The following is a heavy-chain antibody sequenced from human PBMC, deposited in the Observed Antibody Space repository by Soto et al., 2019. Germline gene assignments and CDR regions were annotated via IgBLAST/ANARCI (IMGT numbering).Heavy chain of an antibody. CDR3: ARETDYGDYEVWAFDI. CDR2: IYSGGST. Sequence: GGSLRLSCAASGFTVSSNYMSWVRQAPGKGLEWVSVIYSGGSTYYADSVKGRFTISRDNSKNTLYLQMNSLRAEDTAVYYCARETDYGDYEVWAFDIWGQGTMVTVSS. J-gene: IGHJ3*02. CDR1: GFTVSSNY. V-gene: IGHV3-66*01. D-gene: IGHD4-17*01.